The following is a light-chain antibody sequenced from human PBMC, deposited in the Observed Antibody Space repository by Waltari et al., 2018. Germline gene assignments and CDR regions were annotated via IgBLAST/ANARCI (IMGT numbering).Light chain of an antibody. J-gene: IGKJ1*01. Sequence: EIVLTQSPGTLSLSLGERATVSCRASQSVSRALAWYQQKPGQAPRLLIYGASTRATGIPDRFSGSGSGTDFSLTISRLEPDGFAVYYCQHYLRVPVTFGQGTTVEI. V-gene: IGKV3-20*01. CDR3: QHYLRVPVT. CDR1: QSVSRA. CDR2: GAS.